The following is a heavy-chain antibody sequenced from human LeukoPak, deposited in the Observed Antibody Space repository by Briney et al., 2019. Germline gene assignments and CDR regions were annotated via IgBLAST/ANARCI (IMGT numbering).Heavy chain of an antibody. CDR3: AKEDYSSSWYALDY. Sequence: AWGSLRLSCAASGFTFDDYAIYWVRQGPGKGLEWVSLISGDGGSIYYADSVKGRFTISRDNSKNSLYLQMNSLRTEDTALYYCAKEDYSSSWYALDYWGQGALLADSS. CDR2: ISGDGGSI. CDR1: GFTFDDYA. J-gene: IGHJ4*02. V-gene: IGHV3-43*02. D-gene: IGHD6-13*01.